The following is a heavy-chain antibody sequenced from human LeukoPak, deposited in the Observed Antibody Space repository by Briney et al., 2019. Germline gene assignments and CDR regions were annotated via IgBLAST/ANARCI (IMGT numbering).Heavy chain of an antibody. CDR1: GFTFGSYA. CDR3: ATRADWFDP. Sequence: QPGGSLRLSCAASGFTFGSYAMTWVRQAPGKGLDWVSAIVGSGYSTYYAASVKGRFTISRDNSKNTVYLQMDSLRAEDTAVYFCATRADWFDPWGQGTLVTVSS. J-gene: IGHJ5*02. V-gene: IGHV3-23*01. CDR2: IVGSGYST.